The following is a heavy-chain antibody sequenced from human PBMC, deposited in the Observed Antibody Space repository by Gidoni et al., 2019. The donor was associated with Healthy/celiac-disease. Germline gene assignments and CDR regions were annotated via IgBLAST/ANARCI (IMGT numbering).Heavy chain of an antibody. V-gene: IGHV3-21*01. J-gene: IGHJ4*02. CDR1: GYTLSGYA. D-gene: IGHD1-26*01. Sequence: EVQLVEYGGGLVKHGGCLRLFCAPAGYTLSGYAMNWVRQAPGKGLEWIASISSSSSYKYYAASMRRLITILGDNNNNSLLLLMYGMSAEDTADYYCARFPHPYSGTYVDCWGQGTLVTVSS. CDR3: ARFPHPYSGTYVDC. CDR2: ISSSSSYK.